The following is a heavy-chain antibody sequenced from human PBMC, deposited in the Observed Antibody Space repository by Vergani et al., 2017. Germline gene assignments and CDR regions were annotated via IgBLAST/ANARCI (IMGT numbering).Heavy chain of an antibody. CDR3: ATIGYRRLGYYFDY. CDR2: ICHTEDT. CDR1: GDSISSNNC. J-gene: IGHJ4*02. V-gene: IGHV4-4*03. Sequence: QVQLHESGPGLGKPPGTLSLTCAVSGDSISSNNCWTWVRQPPGKGLEWIGEICHTEDTKYSPSLKGRVTVSVDESRNLFSLRLNSVTAADTAVYYCATIGYRRLGYYFDYGVQGILVTVSS. D-gene: IGHD3-16*01.